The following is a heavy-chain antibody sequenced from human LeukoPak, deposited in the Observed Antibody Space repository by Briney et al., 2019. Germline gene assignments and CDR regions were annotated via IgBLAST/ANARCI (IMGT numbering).Heavy chain of an antibody. Sequence: AGGSLRLSCAASGLTFSNAWMSWVRQAPGKGLEWVGFIRSKAYGGTTEYAASVKGRFTISRDDSKSIAYLQMNSLKTEDTAVYYCTRDPDYGGNSGPIDYWGQGTLVTVSS. V-gene: IGHV3-49*04. CDR1: GLTFSNAW. CDR2: IRSKAYGGTT. J-gene: IGHJ4*02. CDR3: TRDPDYGGNSGPIDY. D-gene: IGHD4-23*01.